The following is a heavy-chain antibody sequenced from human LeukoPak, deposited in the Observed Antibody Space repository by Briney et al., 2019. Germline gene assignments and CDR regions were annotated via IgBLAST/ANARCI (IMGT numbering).Heavy chain of an antibody. CDR1: GYTFTGYY. CDR3: ARGPWWGSSSWYPPSDY. J-gene: IGHJ4*02. V-gene: IGHV1-2*02. D-gene: IGHD6-13*01. CDR2: INPNSGGT. Sequence: GASVKVSCKASGYTFTGYYMHWVRQAPGQGLEWMGWINPNSGGTNYAQKFQGRVTMTRDTSISTAYMELSRLRSDDTAVYYCARGPWWGSSSWYPPSDYWGQGTLVTVSS.